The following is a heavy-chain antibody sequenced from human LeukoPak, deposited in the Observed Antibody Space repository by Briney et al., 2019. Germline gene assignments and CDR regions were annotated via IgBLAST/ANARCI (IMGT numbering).Heavy chain of an antibody. J-gene: IGHJ4*02. V-gene: IGHV3-53*01. D-gene: IGHD6-19*01. CDR2: IYSGGST. CDR1: GFTVSSNY. CDR3: ARDLGYSSGLN. Sequence: GGSLRLSCAASGFTVSSNYMSWVRQAPGKGLEWVSVIYSGGSTYYADSVKGRFTISRDNSKNTLYLQMNSLRAEDTAVHYCARDLGYSSGLNWGQGTLVTVSS.